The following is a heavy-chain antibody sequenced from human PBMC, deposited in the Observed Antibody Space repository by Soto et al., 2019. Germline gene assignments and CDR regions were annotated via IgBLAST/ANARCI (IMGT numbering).Heavy chain of an antibody. J-gene: IGHJ4*02. V-gene: IGHV3-23*01. D-gene: IGHD3-16*02. Sequence: GGALGLSRAAPGFTLNSFAMELGPQGPGKGLEWVSAISGSGGSTYYADSVKGRFTISRDNSKNTLYLQMNSLRAEDTAVYYCAKGLDYIWGSYRFEYWCQGTLVTVSS. CDR3: AKGLDYIWGSYRFEY. CDR2: ISGSGGST. CDR1: GFTLNSFA.